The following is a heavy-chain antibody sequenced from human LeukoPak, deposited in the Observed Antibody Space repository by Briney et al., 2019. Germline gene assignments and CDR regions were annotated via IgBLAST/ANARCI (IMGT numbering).Heavy chain of an antibody. J-gene: IGHJ3*02. D-gene: IGHD3-16*01. Sequence: PSETLSLTCTVSGGSVSTYYWSWIRLPAGKGLEWIGRIYTSGTTDYNPSLKSRVTMSLDTSKNQFSLNLNSVTAADTAVYYCARGGVLDAFDIWGQGTMVTVSS. CDR3: ARGGVLDAFDI. V-gene: IGHV4-4*07. CDR1: GGSVSTYY. CDR2: IYTSGTT.